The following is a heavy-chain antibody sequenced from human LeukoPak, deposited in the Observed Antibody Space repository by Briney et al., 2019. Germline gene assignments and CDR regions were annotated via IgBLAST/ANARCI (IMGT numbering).Heavy chain of an antibody. V-gene: IGHV3-21*01. Sequence: GGSLRLSCAASGFTFSSYSMNWVRQAPGKGLGWVSSISSSNSYIYYADSVKGRFTISRDNAKNSLYLQMNSLRAEDTAVYYCARERDGYSNFDYWGQGTLVTVSS. CDR3: ARERDGYSNFDY. J-gene: IGHJ4*02. CDR1: GFTFSSYS. CDR2: ISSSNSYI. D-gene: IGHD2-15*01.